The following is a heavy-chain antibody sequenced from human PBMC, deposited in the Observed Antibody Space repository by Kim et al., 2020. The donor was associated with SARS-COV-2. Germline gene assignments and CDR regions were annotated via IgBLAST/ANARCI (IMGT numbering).Heavy chain of an antibody. J-gene: IGHJ4*02. CDR1: GFTFHNYA. CDR2: ISSNGDIT. CDR3: VKAYSGPDCFLGGVY. D-gene: IGHD2-21*02. Sequence: GGSLRLSCAASGFTFHNYAMHWVRQPPGKGLEWISPISSNGDITFYADSVRGRFTLSRDNSKNSLYLQMNSLRSEDTALYYCVKAYSGPDCFLGGVYWGRGNRLSVS. V-gene: IGHV3-43*01.